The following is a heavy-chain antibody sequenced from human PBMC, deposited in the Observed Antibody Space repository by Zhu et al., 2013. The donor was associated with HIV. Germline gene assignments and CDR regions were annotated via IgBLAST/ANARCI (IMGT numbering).Heavy chain of an antibody. CDR3: AKPLGYCNRASCFTDAFDI. V-gene: IGHV1-2*02. CDR1: GYTFTGYY. Sequence: QVQVVQSGAEVKKPGASVKVSCKASGYTFTGYYIHWLRQAPGQGLEWMGWINPNSGDTKYAQKFQGRVTATRDTSISTAYMELSRLSPDDTAVYYCAKPLGYCNRASCFTDAFDIWGRGTMVTVSS. CDR2: INPNSGDT. D-gene: IGHD2-2*02. J-gene: IGHJ3*02.